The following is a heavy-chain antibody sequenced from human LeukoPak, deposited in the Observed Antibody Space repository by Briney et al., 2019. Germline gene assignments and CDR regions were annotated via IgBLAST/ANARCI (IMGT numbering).Heavy chain of an antibody. CDR1: GYSFIGYY. Sequence: ASVKVSCKASGYSFIGYYIHWVRQAPGQGLDWMGRISLSGTTTTYAQRFQGRLTMSSDTSTTTVYMELGSLTSDDTAVYYCARVKDSSSWHYFDFWGQGTLVTVSS. CDR2: ISLSGTTT. V-gene: IGHV1-46*01. CDR3: ARVKDSSSWHYFDF. J-gene: IGHJ4*02. D-gene: IGHD6-13*01.